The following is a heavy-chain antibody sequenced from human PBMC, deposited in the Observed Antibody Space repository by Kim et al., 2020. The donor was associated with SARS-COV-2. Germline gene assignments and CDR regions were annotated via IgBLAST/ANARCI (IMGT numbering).Heavy chain of an antibody. CDR2: IYYSGST. CDR3: ASYSNYFFDP. CDR1: GASINSFY. V-gene: IGHV4-59*01. Sequence: SETLSLTCTVSGASINSFYWSWFRQPPGKGLEWIGYIYYSGSTNYSPSLKSRVTISVDAYKKRFSLKLSSVTAADTAIYYCASYSNYFFDPWGQGTLVTVSS. J-gene: IGHJ5*02. D-gene: IGHD4-4*01.